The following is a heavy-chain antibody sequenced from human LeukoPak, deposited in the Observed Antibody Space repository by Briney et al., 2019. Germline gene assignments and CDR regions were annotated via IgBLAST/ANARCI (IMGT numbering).Heavy chain of an antibody. CDR3: ARVGPAYMTTQPNYY. CDR1: GFTFSDYY. Sequence: GGSLRLSCAASGFTFSDYYMIWIRQAPGKGLEWVSYISSSGSTIYYADSVKGRFTISRDNAKNSLYLQMNSLRAEDTAVYYCARVGPAYMTTQPNYYWGQGTLVTVSS. CDR2: ISSSGSTI. V-gene: IGHV3-11*04. J-gene: IGHJ4*02. D-gene: IGHD3-16*01.